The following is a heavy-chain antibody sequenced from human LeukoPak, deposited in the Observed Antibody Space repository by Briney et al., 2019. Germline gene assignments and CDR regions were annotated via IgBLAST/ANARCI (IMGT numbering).Heavy chain of an antibody. CDR2: IYYSGST. J-gene: IGHJ4*02. Sequence: PSETLSLTCTVSGGSISSSSYYWGWTRQPPGKGLEWIGSIYYSGSTYYNPSLKSRVTISVDTSKNQFSLKLSSVTAADTAVYYCASGYGSGSYYGYWGQGTLVTVSS. CDR1: GGSISSSSYY. D-gene: IGHD3-10*01. CDR3: ASGYGSGSYYGY. V-gene: IGHV4-39*01.